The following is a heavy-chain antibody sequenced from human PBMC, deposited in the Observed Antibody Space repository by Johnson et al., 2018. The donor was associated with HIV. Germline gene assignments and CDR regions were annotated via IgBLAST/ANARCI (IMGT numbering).Heavy chain of an antibody. Sequence: MLLVESGGALVQPGGSLRLSCAASGFTVSSNYMNWVRQAPGKGLEWVSVIYSGDNTFHADSVKGRFIISRDNSKNTLYLQMNSLRAEDTAVYFCARAYTYGAFDLWGQGTLVTVSS. CDR1: GFTVSSNY. D-gene: IGHD3-16*01. CDR3: ARAYTYGAFDL. V-gene: IGHV3-66*01. CDR2: IYSGDNT. J-gene: IGHJ3*01.